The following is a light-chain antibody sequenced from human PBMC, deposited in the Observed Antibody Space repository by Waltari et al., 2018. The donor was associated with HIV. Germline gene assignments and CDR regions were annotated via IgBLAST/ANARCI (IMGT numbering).Light chain of an antibody. J-gene: IGKJ4*01. V-gene: IGKV1-9*01. CDR3: QQLGT. CDR1: EGIRGY. Sequence: DLQLTQSPVFLSATVGERVTVACRASEGIRGYLDWYQQKLGEDPRLLILSASILQSGVPSRFSGSGSGTEFTLTISSLQSEDFATDYCQQLGTVGGGTKVDIK. CDR2: SAS.